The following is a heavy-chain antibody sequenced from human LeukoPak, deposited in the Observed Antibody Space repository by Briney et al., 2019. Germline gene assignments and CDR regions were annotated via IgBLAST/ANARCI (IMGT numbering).Heavy chain of an antibody. J-gene: IGHJ6*02. Sequence: SETLSLTCTVSGGSISSSSYYWGWIRQPPGKGLEWIGSTYYSGSTYYNPSLKSRVTISVDTSKNQFSLKLSSVTAADTAVYYCARLSIFGVVIYYYYGMDVWGQGTTVTVSS. CDR3: ARLSIFGVVIYYYYGMDV. CDR1: GGSISSSSYY. D-gene: IGHD3-3*01. V-gene: IGHV4-39*01. CDR2: TYYSGST.